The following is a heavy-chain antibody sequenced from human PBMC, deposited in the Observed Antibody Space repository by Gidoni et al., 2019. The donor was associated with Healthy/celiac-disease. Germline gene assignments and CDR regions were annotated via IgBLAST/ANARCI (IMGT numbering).Heavy chain of an antibody. CDR3: ARLRLPRDAFDI. D-gene: IGHD4-17*01. J-gene: IGHJ3*02. CDR1: GFTFSSYA. CDR2: ISGSGGST. Sequence: EVQLLESGGGLVQPGGSLRLSCAASGFTFSSYAMGWVRQAPGKGLEWVSAISGSGGSTYYADSVKGRFTISRDNSKNTLYLQMNSLRAEDTAVYYCARLRLPRDAFDIWGQGTMVTVSS. V-gene: IGHV3-23*01.